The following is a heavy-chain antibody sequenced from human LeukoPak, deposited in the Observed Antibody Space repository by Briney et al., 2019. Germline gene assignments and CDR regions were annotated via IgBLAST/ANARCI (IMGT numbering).Heavy chain of an antibody. CDR3: ARDIVGAIEGQFDP. V-gene: IGHV4-30-2*01. CDR2: IYHSGST. Sequence: PSQTLSLTCTVSGGSISSGGYYWSWIRQPPGKGLEWIGYIYHSGSTYYNPSLKSRVTISVDRSKNQFSLKLSSVTAADTAVYYCARDIVGAIEGQFDPWGQGTLVTVSS. D-gene: IGHD1-26*01. J-gene: IGHJ5*02. CDR1: GGSISSGGYY.